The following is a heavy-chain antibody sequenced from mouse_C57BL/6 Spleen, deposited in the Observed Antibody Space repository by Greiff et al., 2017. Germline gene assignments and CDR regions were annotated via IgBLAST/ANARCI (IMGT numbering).Heavy chain of an antibody. J-gene: IGHJ1*03. CDR2: ISYDGSN. Sequence: VQLQESGPGLVKPSQSLSLTCSVTGYSITSGYYWNWIRQFPGNKLEWMGYISYDGSNNYNPSLKNRISITRDTSENQFFLKLNSVTTEDTATYYCARDAGSYWYFDVWGTGTTVTVSS. CDR1: GYSITSGYY. V-gene: IGHV3-6*01. CDR3: ARDAGSYWYFDV.